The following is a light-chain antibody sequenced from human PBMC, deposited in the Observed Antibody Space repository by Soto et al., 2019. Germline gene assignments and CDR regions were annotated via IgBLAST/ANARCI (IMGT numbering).Light chain of an antibody. J-gene: IGKJ1*01. CDR2: GAS. V-gene: IGKV3-20*01. CDR3: QQYDTSPRT. CDR1: QSVSSNY. Sequence: EVMLTQSPGTLSLSPGERATLSCRASQSVSSNYLAWYQQKSGQAPRLLIYGASNWDTGIPDRFSGSGSGTDFTLTIRRLEPEDFAVYSCQQYDTSPRTFGQGTKVEFK.